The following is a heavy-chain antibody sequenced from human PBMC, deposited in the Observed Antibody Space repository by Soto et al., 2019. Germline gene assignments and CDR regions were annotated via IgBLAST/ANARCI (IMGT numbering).Heavy chain of an antibody. Sequence: EVQLVESGGGLVKPGGSLRLSCAASGFPFSDHSMNWVRQAPGKGLEWVSSISTTGRYIYYADSMAGRFTISRDNAKNSLYLQMHSLRGEDTAVYYCAAGTDTAMEQGADFWGQGTLVTVSS. CDR2: ISTTGRYI. CDR3: AAGTDTAMEQGADF. J-gene: IGHJ4*02. CDR1: GFPFSDHS. D-gene: IGHD5-18*01. V-gene: IGHV3-21*02.